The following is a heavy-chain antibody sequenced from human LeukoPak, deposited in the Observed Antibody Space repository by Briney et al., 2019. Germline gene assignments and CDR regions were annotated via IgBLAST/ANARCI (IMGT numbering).Heavy chain of an antibody. J-gene: IGHJ6*02. D-gene: IGHD2-2*03. CDR1: GFTLSSYW. V-gene: IGHV3-74*01. CDR3: ARDRLDRNYYYGLDV. Sequence: GGPLSLSCAASGFTLSSYWMHWVRQAPGKGLLWVSRINSDESTYADSVKGRFTISRDNAKNTLYLQMNSLRAEDTAVYYCARDRLDRNYYYGLDVWGQGTTVTVSS. CDR2: INSDEST.